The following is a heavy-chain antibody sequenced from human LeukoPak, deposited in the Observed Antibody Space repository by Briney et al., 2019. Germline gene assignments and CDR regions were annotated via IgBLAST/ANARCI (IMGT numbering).Heavy chain of an antibody. CDR3: ARPKPPDRGWYFDL. V-gene: IGHV4-59*11. CDR2: IYYSGST. J-gene: IGHJ2*01. D-gene: IGHD1-14*01. CDR1: GDSLSSHY. Sequence: PSETLCLTCTVSGDSLSSHYWSWIRHPPGKGLEWSGDIYYSGSTNYHPYLKSRVTISVDTSKNQFSQKLSSVTAADTAVYYCARPKPPDRGWYFDLWGRGTMVTVSS.